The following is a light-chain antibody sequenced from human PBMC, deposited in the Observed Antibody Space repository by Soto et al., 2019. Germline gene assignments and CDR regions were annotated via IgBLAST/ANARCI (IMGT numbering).Light chain of an antibody. CDR2: DVT. V-gene: IGLV2-14*01. J-gene: IGLJ1*01. Sequence: QSVLTQPASVSGSPGQSITISCTGSSSDIGAYDYVSWYQQRPVKAPKLMIFDVTNRPSGVSDGFSGSKSGNTASLTISGLQTEDEADYYCSSYTSSSTPYVFGTGTKVTVL. CDR1: SSDIGAYDY. CDR3: SSYTSSSTPYV.